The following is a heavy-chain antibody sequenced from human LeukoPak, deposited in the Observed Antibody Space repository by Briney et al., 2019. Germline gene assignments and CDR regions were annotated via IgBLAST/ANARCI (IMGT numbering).Heavy chain of an antibody. Sequence: PSETLSLTCTVSGGSISSGGYYWSWIRQHPGKGLEWIGYIYYSGSTYYNPSLKSRVTISVDTSKNQFSLKLSSVTAADTAVYYCARGAPRRQLWLKGGYGMDVWGQGTTVTVSS. V-gene: IGHV4-31*03. D-gene: IGHD5-18*01. CDR2: IYYSGST. J-gene: IGHJ6*02. CDR1: GGSISSGGYY. CDR3: ARGAPRRQLWLKGGYGMDV.